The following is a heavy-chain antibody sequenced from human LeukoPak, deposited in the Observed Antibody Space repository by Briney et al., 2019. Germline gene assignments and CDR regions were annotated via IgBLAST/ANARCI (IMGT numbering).Heavy chain of an antibody. CDR1: GYTFTSYG. J-gene: IGHJ6*02. Sequence: GASVKVSCKASGYTFTSYGISWVRQAPGQGLEWMGWISAYNGNTNYAQKLQGRVTMTTDTSTSTAYMELRSLRSDDTAVYYCAREAVAGGSGSNYYYYGVDVWGQGTTVTVSS. V-gene: IGHV1-18*01. CDR3: AREAVAGGSGSNYYYYGVDV. D-gene: IGHD3-10*01. CDR2: ISAYNGNT.